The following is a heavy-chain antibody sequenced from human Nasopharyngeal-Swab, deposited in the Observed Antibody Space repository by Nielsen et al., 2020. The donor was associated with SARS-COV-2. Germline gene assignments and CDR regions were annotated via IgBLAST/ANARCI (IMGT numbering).Heavy chain of an antibody. Sequence: GESLKISCVASGFTFDDYAMHWVRQAPGKGLEWVANIKQDGSEKYYVDSVKGRFTISRDNAKNSLYLQMNSLRAEDTAVYYCARDEYYYDSSGYYDGMDVWGQGTTVTVSS. CDR2: IKQDGSEK. J-gene: IGHJ6*02. CDR1: GFTFDDYA. V-gene: IGHV3-7*01. CDR3: ARDEYYYDSSGYYDGMDV. D-gene: IGHD3-22*01.